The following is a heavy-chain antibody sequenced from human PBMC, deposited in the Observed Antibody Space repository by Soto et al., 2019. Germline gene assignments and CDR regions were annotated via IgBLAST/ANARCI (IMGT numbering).Heavy chain of an antibody. Sequence: ASVKVSCKVSGYTLTELSMHWVRQAPGKGLEWMGGFDPEDGETIYAQKFQGRVTMTEDTSTDTAYMELSSLRSEDTAVYYCATSLPYHEYDFWSGYYFLGYWGQGTLVTVSS. D-gene: IGHD3-3*01. CDR3: ATSLPYHEYDFWSGYYFLGY. V-gene: IGHV1-24*01. CDR1: GYTLTELS. J-gene: IGHJ4*02. CDR2: FDPEDGET.